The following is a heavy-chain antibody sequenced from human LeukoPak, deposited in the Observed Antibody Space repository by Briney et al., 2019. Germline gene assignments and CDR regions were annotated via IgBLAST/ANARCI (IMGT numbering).Heavy chain of an antibody. CDR1: GYTFTSYD. V-gene: IGHV1-8*03. CDR3: ARSSGGYSIGQPLFFGYFDY. D-gene: IGHD4-11*01. J-gene: IGHJ4*02. CDR2: MNPNSGNT. Sequence: ASVKVSCKASGYTFTSYDINWVRQATGQGLEWMGWMNPNSGNTGYAQKFQGRVTITRNTSISTAYMELSSLRSEDTAVYYCARSSGGYSIGQPLFFGYFDYWGQGTLVTVSS.